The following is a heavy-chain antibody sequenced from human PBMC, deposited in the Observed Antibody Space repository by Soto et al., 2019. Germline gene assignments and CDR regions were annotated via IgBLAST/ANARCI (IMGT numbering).Heavy chain of an antibody. CDR1: GGSISSSRYY. V-gene: IGHV4-39*07. J-gene: IGHJ4*02. CDR2: IYRTGST. D-gene: IGHD1-26*01. Sequence: PSETLSLTCTVSGGSISSSRYYWGWVRQPPGKGLEWIGEIYRTGSTNYNPSLKSRVTISLDKSENQFSLKLSSVTAADTAVYYCAGRNRFSGSPGYYFDYWGQGTLVTASS. CDR3: AGRNRFSGSPGYYFDY.